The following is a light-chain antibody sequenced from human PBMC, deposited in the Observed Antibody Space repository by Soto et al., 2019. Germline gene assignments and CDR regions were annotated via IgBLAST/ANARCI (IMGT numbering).Light chain of an antibody. J-gene: IGLJ3*02. CDR1: SSNIGTNT. Sequence: QTVVTQPPSASGTPGQRVTISCSGSSSNIGTNTVSWYQQLPGTAPKLLIYSNNQRPSGVPDRFSGSKSGTSASLAISGLQSEDEADYYCAAWDDSLNVWLFGGGNQLTVL. V-gene: IGLV1-44*01. CDR2: SNN. CDR3: AAWDDSLNVWL.